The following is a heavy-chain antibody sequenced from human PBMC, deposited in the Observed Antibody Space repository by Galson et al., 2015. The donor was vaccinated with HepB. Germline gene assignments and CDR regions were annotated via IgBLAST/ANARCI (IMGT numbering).Heavy chain of an antibody. Sequence: SVKVSCKASGYTFTSYYMHWVRQAPGQGLEWMGIINPSGGSTSYAQKFQGRVTMTRDTSTSTVYMELSSLRSEDTAVYYCARAGNDDFWSGYYGGMDVWGQGTTVTVSS. CDR3: ARAGNDDFWSGYYGGMDV. V-gene: IGHV1-46*01. J-gene: IGHJ6*02. CDR1: GYTFTSYY. CDR2: INPSGGST. D-gene: IGHD3-3*01.